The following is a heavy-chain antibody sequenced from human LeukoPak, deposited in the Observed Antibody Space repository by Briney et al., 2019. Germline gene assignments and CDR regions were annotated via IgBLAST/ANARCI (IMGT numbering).Heavy chain of an antibody. J-gene: IGHJ4*02. V-gene: IGHV4-30-4*08. Sequence: SETLSLTCTVSGGSISSGDYYWSWIRQPPGKGLEWVGYIYYSGSTYYNPSPKSRVTISVDTSKNRFSLKLSSVTAADTAVYYCASYYGYSYGSFDYWGQGTLVTVS. CDR2: IYYSGST. CDR3: ASYYGYSYGSFDY. D-gene: IGHD5-18*01. CDR1: GGSISSGDYY.